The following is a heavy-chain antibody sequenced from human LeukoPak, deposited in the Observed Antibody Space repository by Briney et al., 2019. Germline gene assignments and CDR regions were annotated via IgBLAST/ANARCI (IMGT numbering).Heavy chain of an antibody. Sequence: GASVKVSCKASGYTFTGYYMHWVRQAPGQGLEWMGWINPNSGGTNYAQKFQGRVTMTRDTYISTDYMELSRLRSDDTAVYYCARSPYSSGYYGRLDYWGQGIMVTVSS. V-gene: IGHV1-2*02. CDR2: INPNSGGT. CDR3: ARSPYSSGYYGRLDY. D-gene: IGHD3-22*01. J-gene: IGHJ4*02. CDR1: GYTFTGYY.